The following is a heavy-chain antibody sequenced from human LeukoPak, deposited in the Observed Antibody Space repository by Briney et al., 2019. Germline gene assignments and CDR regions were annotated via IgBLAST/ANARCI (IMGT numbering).Heavy chain of an antibody. Sequence: PGGSLRLSCAASGFTFSSYGMHWVRQAPGKGLEWVAVIWYDGSNKYYADSVKGRFTISRDNSKNTLYLQMNSLRAEDTAVYYCAKDLVDTAMVTRKSDYWGQGALVTVSS. D-gene: IGHD5-18*01. V-gene: IGHV3-33*06. J-gene: IGHJ4*02. CDR1: GFTFSSYG. CDR3: AKDLVDTAMVTRKSDY. CDR2: IWYDGSNK.